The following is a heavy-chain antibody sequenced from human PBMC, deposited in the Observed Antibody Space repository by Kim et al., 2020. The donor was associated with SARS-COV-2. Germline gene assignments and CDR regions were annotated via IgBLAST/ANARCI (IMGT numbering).Heavy chain of an antibody. V-gene: IGHV1-8*01. CDR3: ARGSRADYDFWSGYYFNKPYYYYYSMVV. Sequence: ASVKVSCKASGYTFTSYDINWVRQATGQGLEWMGWMNPNSGNTGYAQKFQGRVTMTRNTSISTAYMELSSLRSEDTAVYYCARGSRADYDFWSGYYFNKPYYYYYSMVVWGKGTTVTVSS. D-gene: IGHD3-3*01. J-gene: IGHJ6*03. CDR1: GYTFTSYD. CDR2: MNPNSGNT.